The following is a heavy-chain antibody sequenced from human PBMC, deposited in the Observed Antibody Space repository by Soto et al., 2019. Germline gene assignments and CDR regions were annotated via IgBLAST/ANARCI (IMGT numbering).Heavy chain of an antibody. V-gene: IGHV1-69*01. CDR2: IIPIFGTA. D-gene: IGHD6-6*01. CDR3: ERDTKSIAARRYFDY. Sequence: QVQLVQSGAEVKKPGSSVKVSCKASGGTFSSYAISWVRQAPGQGLEWMGGIIPIFGTANYAQKFEGRVKITADESTSTAYMELSSLRSEDTAVYYCERDTKSIAARRYFDYWGQGTLVTVSS. J-gene: IGHJ4*02. CDR1: GGTFSSYA.